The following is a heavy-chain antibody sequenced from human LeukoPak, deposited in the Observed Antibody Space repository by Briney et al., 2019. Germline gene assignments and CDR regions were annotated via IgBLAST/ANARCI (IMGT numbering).Heavy chain of an antibody. D-gene: IGHD4-17*01. V-gene: IGHV3-9*01. CDR3: ARTGRGQRYDYGDYFFDY. CDR2: ISWNSGTL. CDR1: GFRFDDYA. J-gene: IGHJ4*02. Sequence: AGGSLRLSCAASGFRFDDYAMHWVRQAPGKGLEWVSGISWNSGTLAYADSVKGRFTISRDNAKNTLYLQMNSLRAEDTAVYYCARTGRGQRYDYGDYFFDYWGQGTLVTVSS.